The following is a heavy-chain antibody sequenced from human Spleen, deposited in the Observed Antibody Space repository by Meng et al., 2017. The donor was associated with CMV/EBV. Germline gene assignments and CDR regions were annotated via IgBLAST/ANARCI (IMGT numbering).Heavy chain of an antibody. Sequence: GSLRLSCAVYGGSFSGYYWTWIRQPPGKGLEWIGEINHSGSTSYNPSLKSRVTISVDTSKNQFSLKLSSVTAADTAVYYCATRFLEWFQFDYWGQGTLVTVSS. J-gene: IGHJ4*02. CDR1: GGSFSGYY. CDR2: INHSGST. CDR3: ATRFLEWFQFDY. V-gene: IGHV4-34*01. D-gene: IGHD3-3*01.